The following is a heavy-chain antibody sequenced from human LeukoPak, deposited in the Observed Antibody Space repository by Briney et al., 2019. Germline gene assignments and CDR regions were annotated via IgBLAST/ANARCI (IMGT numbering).Heavy chain of an antibody. J-gene: IGHJ4*02. V-gene: IGHV1-2*02. CDR1: GYTFTGYY. CDR2: INPNSGGT. D-gene: IGHD3-3*01. Sequence: ASVTVSRKASGYTFTGYYMHWVRQAPGQGLEWMGWINPNSGGTNYAQKFQGRVTMTRDTSISTAYMELSRLRSDDTAVYYCAREHRSDFWSGYYERKHFDYWGQGTLVTVSS. CDR3: AREHRSDFWSGYYERKHFDY.